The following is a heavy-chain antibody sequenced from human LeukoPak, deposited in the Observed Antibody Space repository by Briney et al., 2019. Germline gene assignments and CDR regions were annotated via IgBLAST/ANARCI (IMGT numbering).Heavy chain of an antibody. Sequence: PGGSLRLSCAASGFTFSSYSMNWVRQAPGKGLEWVSSISSSSSYIYYADSVKGRFTISRDNAKNSLYLQMNSLRAEDTAVYYCARDRLARGVQSWFDPWGQGTLVTVSS. J-gene: IGHJ5*02. CDR2: ISSSSSYI. V-gene: IGHV3-21*01. D-gene: IGHD3-10*01. CDR3: ARDRLARGVQSWFDP. CDR1: GFTFSSYS.